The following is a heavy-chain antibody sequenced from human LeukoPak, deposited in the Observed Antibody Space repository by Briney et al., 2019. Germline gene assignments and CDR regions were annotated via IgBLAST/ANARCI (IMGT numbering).Heavy chain of an antibody. CDR3: ARDLSRQQLVWDY. V-gene: IGHV3-21*01. J-gene: IGHJ4*02. CDR2: ISSSSSYI. CDR1: GFTFSSYS. D-gene: IGHD6-13*01. Sequence: PGGSLRLSWAASGFTFSSYSMDWVRQAPGKGLEWVSSISSSSSYIYYADSVKGRFTISRDNAKNSLYLQMSRLRAEDTAVYYCARDLSRQQLVWDYWGQGTLVSVTS.